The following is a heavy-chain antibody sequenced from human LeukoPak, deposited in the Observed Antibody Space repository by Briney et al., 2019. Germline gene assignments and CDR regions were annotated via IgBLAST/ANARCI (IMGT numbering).Heavy chain of an antibody. CDR1: GGSISGGDYY. J-gene: IGHJ3*02. V-gene: IGHV4-30-4*01. CDR2: IYYSGST. D-gene: IGHD5-24*01. Sequence: SQTLSLTCTVSGGSISGGDYYWSWIRQPPGKGLEWIGYIYYSGSTYYNPSLKSRVTISVDTSKNQFSLKLSSVTAADTAVYYCARDLGDGYNSVAFDIWGQGTMVTVSS. CDR3: ARDLGDGYNSVAFDI.